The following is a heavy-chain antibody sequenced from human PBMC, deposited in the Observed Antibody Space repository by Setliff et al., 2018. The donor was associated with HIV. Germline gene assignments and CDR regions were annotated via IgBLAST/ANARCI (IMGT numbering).Heavy chain of an antibody. Sequence: SVKVSCKASGGSLRSLSINWVRQAPGQGLEWMAGTIPKFGTSNYAHKFQGRMTITADESTSTAYMELTGLRSEDTAVYYCANLWGEEAGNFYYFYFGLDVWGQGTTVTVSS. V-gene: IGHV1-69*13. CDR1: GGSLRSLS. D-gene: IGHD2-21*02. J-gene: IGHJ6*02. CDR2: TIPKFGTS. CDR3: ANLWGEEAGNFYYFYFGLDV.